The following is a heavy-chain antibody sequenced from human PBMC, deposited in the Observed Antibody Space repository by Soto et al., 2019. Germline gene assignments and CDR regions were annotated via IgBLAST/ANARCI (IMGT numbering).Heavy chain of an antibody. CDR3: ATYRTYGSGLFFNWFDP. Sequence: SETLSLTCTVSGGSISSSSCYWGWIRQPPGKGLEWIGSIYYSGSTYYNPSLKSRVTISVDTSKNQFSLKLSSVTAADTAVYYCATYRTYGSGLFFNWFDPWGQGTLVTVSS. D-gene: IGHD3-10*01. CDR1: GGSISSSSCY. J-gene: IGHJ5*02. CDR2: IYYSGST. V-gene: IGHV4-39*01.